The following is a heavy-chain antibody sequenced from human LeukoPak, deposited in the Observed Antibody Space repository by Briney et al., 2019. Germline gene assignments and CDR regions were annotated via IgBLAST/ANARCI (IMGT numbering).Heavy chain of an antibody. V-gene: IGHV3-33*01. CDR2: IWSDGSSK. Sequence: PGGSLRLSCAASGFTFSSYGMHWVRQAPGKGLEWVAVIWSDGSSKHYADSVKGRFTISRDNFKNTLYLQMSSLRAEDTALYYCARGQPPSYYDMDVWGQGTTVTVSS. CDR3: ARGQPPSYYDMDV. J-gene: IGHJ6*02. D-gene: IGHD6-13*01. CDR1: GFTFSSYG.